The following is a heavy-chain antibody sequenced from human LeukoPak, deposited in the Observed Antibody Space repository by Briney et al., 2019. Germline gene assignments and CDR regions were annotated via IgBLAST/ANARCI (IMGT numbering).Heavy chain of an antibody. Sequence: SVKVSCKASGYTFTSYGISWVRQAPGQGLEWMGRIIPILGIASYAQKFQGRVTITADKSTSTAYMELSSLRSEDTAVYYCASGMYYYDSSGYYDWGQGTLVTVSS. V-gene: IGHV1-69*04. D-gene: IGHD3-22*01. CDR3: ASGMYYYDSSGYYD. CDR2: IIPILGIA. CDR1: GYTFTSYG. J-gene: IGHJ4*02.